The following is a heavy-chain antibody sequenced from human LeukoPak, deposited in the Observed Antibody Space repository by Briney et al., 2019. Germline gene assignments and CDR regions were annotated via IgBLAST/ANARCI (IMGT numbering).Heavy chain of an antibody. D-gene: IGHD2-21*02. CDR3: ARERVLLRAYCGGDCSSDAFDI. Sequence: YPSETLSLTCTVSGGSISSGDYYWRWIRQPPGKGLEWIGYIYYSGSTYYNPSLKSRVTISVDTSKNQFSLKLSSVTAADTAVYYCARERVLLRAYCGGDCSSDAFDIWGQGTMVTVSS. V-gene: IGHV4-30-4*02. CDR2: IYYSGST. J-gene: IGHJ3*02. CDR1: GGSISSGDYY.